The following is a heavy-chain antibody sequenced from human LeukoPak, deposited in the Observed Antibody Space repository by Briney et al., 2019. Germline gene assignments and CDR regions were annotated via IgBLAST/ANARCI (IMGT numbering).Heavy chain of an antibody. Sequence: GGSLRLSCAASGFTFSSYAMSWVRQAPGKGLEWVSAISGSGGSTYYADSVKGRFTISRDNSKNTLYLQMNSLRAEDTAVYYCAKAPLAPTYYYDSSGFPGGYWGQGTLVTVSS. J-gene: IGHJ4*02. V-gene: IGHV3-23*01. CDR1: GFTFSSYA. D-gene: IGHD3-22*01. CDR2: ISGSGGST. CDR3: AKAPLAPTYYYDSSGFPGGY.